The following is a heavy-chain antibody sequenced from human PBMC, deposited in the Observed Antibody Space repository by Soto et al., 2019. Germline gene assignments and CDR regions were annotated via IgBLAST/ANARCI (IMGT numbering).Heavy chain of an antibody. CDR2: IYYSGST. CDR3: ARATMVFFFDY. CDR1: GGSISSGDYY. Sequence: SATLSLTCTVSGGSISSGDYYWSWIHQPPGKGLEWIGYIYYSGSTYYNPSLKSRITISLDTSKDQFSLELSSVTAADTAIYYCARATMVFFFDYWGQGTLVTVS. J-gene: IGHJ4*02. D-gene: IGHD3-10*01. V-gene: IGHV4-30-4*01.